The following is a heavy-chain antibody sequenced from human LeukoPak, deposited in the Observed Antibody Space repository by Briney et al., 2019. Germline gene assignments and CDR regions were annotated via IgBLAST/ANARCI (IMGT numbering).Heavy chain of an antibody. CDR2: ISPYNGNT. Sequence: ASVKVSCKASGGTFSSYAISWVRQAPGQGLEWMGWISPYNGNTNYAQTVQGRVTMTTDTSTSTAYMELRSLRSDDTAMYYCARAGVYCSETSCYTDYWGQGTLVTVSS. D-gene: IGHD2-2*02. CDR1: GGTFSSYA. V-gene: IGHV1-18*01. J-gene: IGHJ4*02. CDR3: ARAGVYCSETSCYTDY.